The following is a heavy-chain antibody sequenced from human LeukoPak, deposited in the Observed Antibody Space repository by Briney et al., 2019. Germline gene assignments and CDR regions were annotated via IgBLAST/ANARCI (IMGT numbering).Heavy chain of an antibody. D-gene: IGHD5-24*01. J-gene: IGHJ5*01. CDR2: INTNTGNP. Sequence: GASVKVSCKASGYSFTTYAMNWVRQAPGQEFEWMGWINTNTGNPTYAQAFAGRIVFSLDTSVTTAYLHISSLKAEDTAVYYCARTPRNGHIESWGQGALVTVSS. CDR3: ARTPRNGHIES. V-gene: IGHV7-4-1*02. CDR1: GYSFTTYA.